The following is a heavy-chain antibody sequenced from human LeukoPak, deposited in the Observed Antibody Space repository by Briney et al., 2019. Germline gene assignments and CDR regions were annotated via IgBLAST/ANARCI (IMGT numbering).Heavy chain of an antibody. CDR1: GFTFSSYA. Sequence: GGSLRLSCAASGFTFSSYAMYWVRQAPGKGLEWVAFIRYDGSDEYYADSVKGRFTISRDNSKNTLYLQMNSLRVEDTGVYYCARELLMTGVGVAFDIWGQGTMVTVSS. D-gene: IGHD2-8*01. CDR2: IRYDGSDE. J-gene: IGHJ3*02. V-gene: IGHV3-30*02. CDR3: ARELLMTGVGVAFDI.